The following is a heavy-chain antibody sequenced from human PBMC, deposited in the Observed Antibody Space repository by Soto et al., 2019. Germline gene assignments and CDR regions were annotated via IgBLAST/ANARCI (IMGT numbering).Heavy chain of an antibody. D-gene: IGHD6-6*01. Sequence: EVQLLESGGGLVQPGGSLRLSCAASGFTFSSYAMSWVRQAPGKGLEWVSAISGSGGSTYYADSVKGRFTISRDNSKNTLYLQMNSLRAEDTAVYYCAKSWDIAARPDWYFDLWGRGTLVTVSS. CDR3: AKSWDIAARPDWYFDL. V-gene: IGHV3-23*01. CDR2: ISGSGGST. J-gene: IGHJ2*01. CDR1: GFTFSSYA.